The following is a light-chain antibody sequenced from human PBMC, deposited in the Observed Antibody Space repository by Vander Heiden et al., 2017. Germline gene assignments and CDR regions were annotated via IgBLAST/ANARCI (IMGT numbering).Light chain of an antibody. CDR3: QQYGSSPA. CDR2: GAS. CDR1: QTVSSSY. V-gene: IGKV3-20*01. J-gene: IGKJ1*01. Sequence: EIVLTQPPGTWPLSPGERATPPCRASQTVSSSYLSWYQQKPGPAPRLLIYGASSRATGIPDRFSGSGSGTDLTLTISRLEPEDFALYYCQQYGSSPAFGQGTKVEIK.